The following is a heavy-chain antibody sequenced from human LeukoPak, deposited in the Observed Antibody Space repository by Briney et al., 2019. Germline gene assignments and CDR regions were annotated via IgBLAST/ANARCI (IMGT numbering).Heavy chain of an antibody. V-gene: IGHV4-4*09. CDR1: GGSISSYY. CDR2: IYTSGST. J-gene: IGHJ4*02. Sequence: SETLSLTCTVSGGSISSYYWSWIRQPPGEELEWIGYIYTSGSTNYNPSLKSRVTISVDTSKNHFSLKLSSVTAADPAVYYCARQPADFWSGYFSYWGQGTLVTVSS. CDR3: ARQPADFWSGYFSY. D-gene: IGHD3-3*01.